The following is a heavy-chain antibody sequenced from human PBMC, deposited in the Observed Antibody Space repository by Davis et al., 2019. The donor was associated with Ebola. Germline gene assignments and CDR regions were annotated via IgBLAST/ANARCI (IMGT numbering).Heavy chain of an antibody. Sequence: GESLKISCAASGFTFSSYAMHWVRQAPGKGLEWVAVISYDGSNKYYAHSVKGRFTISRDNSKNTLYLEMNSLRAEDTAVYYCAKMSVLFMDVWGKGTTVTVSS. CDR1: GFTFSSYA. J-gene: IGHJ6*04. CDR3: AKMSVLFMDV. CDR2: ISYDGSNK. V-gene: IGHV3-30-3*02.